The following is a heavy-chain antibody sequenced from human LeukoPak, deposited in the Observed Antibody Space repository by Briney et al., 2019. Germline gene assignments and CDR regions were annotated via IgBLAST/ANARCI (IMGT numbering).Heavy chain of an antibody. Sequence: ASVKVSCKASGYTFSDYYIHWLRQAPGQGLEWLGLINVKSGDTNSAPNFQGRVTLTRDMSSNTAYMEVTKLTLDDTAVFYCARDGGLDFWGQGTLVTVSS. V-gene: IGHV1-2*02. CDR2: INVKSGDT. D-gene: IGHD2-15*01. CDR3: ARDGGLDF. J-gene: IGHJ4*02. CDR1: GYTFSDYY.